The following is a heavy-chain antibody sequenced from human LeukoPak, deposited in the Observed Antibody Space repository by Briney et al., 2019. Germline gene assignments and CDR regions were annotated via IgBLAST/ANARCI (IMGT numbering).Heavy chain of an antibody. CDR2: ISGSGDST. J-gene: IGHJ4*02. CDR1: GFTFSTHA. CDR3: TKGPPSLHYYGSGSVDY. D-gene: IGHD3-10*01. Sequence: GGSLRLSCAASGFTFSTHAMSWVRQAPGKGLEWVSGISGSGDSTYYADSVKGRFTISRDNPKKTLYLLMNSLRAEDTAVYYCTKGPPSLHYYGSGSVDYWGQGTLVTVSS. V-gene: IGHV3-23*01.